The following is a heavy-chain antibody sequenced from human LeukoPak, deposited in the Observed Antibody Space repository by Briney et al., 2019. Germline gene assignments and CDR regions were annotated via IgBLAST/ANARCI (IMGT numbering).Heavy chain of an antibody. D-gene: IGHD3-16*02. V-gene: IGHV3-23*01. CDR1: GFTFSSYA. CDR2: ISGRGGST. CDR3: AKELYDYVWGSYRYFGY. Sequence: GGSLRLSCAASGFTFSSYAMSWVRQAPGKGLEWVSAISGRGGSTYYADSVKGRFTISRDNSKNTLYLQMNSLRAEDTAVYYCAKELYDYVWGSYRYFGYWGQGTLVTVSS. J-gene: IGHJ4*02.